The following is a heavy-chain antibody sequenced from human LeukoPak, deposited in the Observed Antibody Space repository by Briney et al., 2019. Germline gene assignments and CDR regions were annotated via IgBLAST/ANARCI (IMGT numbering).Heavy chain of an antibody. CDR3: ARDLGKGRYFDY. CDR1: GFTFSSYA. D-gene: IGHD4-23*01. Sequence: PGGSLRLSCAASGFTFSSYAMSWVRQAPGKGLEWVSAISGSGGSTYYPDSVKGRFTISRDNSKNTLYLQMDSLRAEDTAVYYCARDLGKGRYFDYWGQGALVTVSS. J-gene: IGHJ4*02. V-gene: IGHV3-23*01. CDR2: ISGSGGST.